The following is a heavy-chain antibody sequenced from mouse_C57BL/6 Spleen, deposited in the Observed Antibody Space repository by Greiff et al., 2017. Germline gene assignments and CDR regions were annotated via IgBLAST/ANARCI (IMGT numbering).Heavy chain of an antibody. CDR2: IRRGGGT. Sequence: QVQLQQSGPGLVQPSQCLSITCTVSGFSLTSYGVHWVRQSPGKGLEWMGVIRRGGGTDNNAAFMSRLSITKDNSQSQVFFKMNRLQADETAIYNSAKMMITSDYAMKTWARATSVTVSS. V-gene: IGHV2-5*01. CDR1: GFSLTSYG. J-gene: IGHJ4*01. CDR3: AKMMITSDYAMKT. D-gene: IGHD2-4*01.